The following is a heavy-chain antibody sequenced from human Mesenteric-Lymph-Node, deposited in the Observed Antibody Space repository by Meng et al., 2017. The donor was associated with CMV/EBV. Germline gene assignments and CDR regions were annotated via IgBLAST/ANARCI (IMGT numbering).Heavy chain of an antibody. Sequence: ASVKVSCKTSGYTFTSYYIHWVRQAPGQGLEWMGWIDPNTGDTNYAPIFQGRVTMTRDTSISTAYVELNSLTSDDTAMYYCARAPLVVPASMRIYPLDYWGHGTLVTVSS. CDR1: GYTFTSYY. CDR2: IDPNTGDT. V-gene: IGHV1-2*02. CDR3: ARAPLVVPASMRIYPLDY. J-gene: IGHJ4*01. D-gene: IGHD2-2*01.